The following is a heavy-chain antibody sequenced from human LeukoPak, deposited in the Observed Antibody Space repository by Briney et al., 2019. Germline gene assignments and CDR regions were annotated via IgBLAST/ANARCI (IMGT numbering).Heavy chain of an antibody. V-gene: IGHV3-7*01. CDR1: GFSFSSYW. CDR2: IKEDGREK. Sequence: GRSLRLSCAASGFSFSSYWMSWVRQAPGKGREWVANIKEDGREKYYGDSVKGRFTISRDKAKNSLYLQMNSLRAEDTAVYYCARDEYYYDSSGYRYFDYWGQGTLVTVSS. CDR3: ARDEYYYDSSGYRYFDY. J-gene: IGHJ4*02. D-gene: IGHD3-22*01.